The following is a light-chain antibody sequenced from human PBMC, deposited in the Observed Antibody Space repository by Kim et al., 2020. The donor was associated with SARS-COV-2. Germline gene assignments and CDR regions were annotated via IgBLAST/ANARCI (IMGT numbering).Light chain of an antibody. CDR1: QSTSSY. CDR3: QQSYSTPYT. Sequence: SASVGGRVTITCRASQSTSSYLNWYQQKPGKAPNLLIYAASSWQSGVPSRFSGSGSGTDFTLTISNLQPEDFATYYCQQSYSTPYTFGQGTKLEI. V-gene: IGKV1-39*01. J-gene: IGKJ2*01. CDR2: AAS.